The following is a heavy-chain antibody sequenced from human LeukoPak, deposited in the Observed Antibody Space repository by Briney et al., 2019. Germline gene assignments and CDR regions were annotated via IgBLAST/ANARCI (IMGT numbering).Heavy chain of an antibody. CDR2: ISSSSSTT. CDR3: ARDSAMVRGVLDY. J-gene: IGHJ4*02. CDR1: GFTVSSNY. V-gene: IGHV3-48*04. Sequence: GGSLRLSCAASGFTVSSNYMSWVRQAPGKGPEWVSYISSSSSTTYYADSVKGRFTISRDNAKNSLYLQMNSLRAEDTAVYYCARDSAMVRGVLDYWGQGTLVTVSS. D-gene: IGHD3-10*01.